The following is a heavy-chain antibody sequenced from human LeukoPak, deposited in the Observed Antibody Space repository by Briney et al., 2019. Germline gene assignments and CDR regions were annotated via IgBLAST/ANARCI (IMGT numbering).Heavy chain of an antibody. CDR1: GGTFSSYA. V-gene: IGHV1-69*13. Sequence: GASVKVSCKASGGTFSSYAISWMRQAPGQGLEWMGGIIPIFGTVNYAQKFQGRVTITADESTSTAYMKLSSLRSEDTAVYYCARLRPEYYFDYWGQGTLVTVSS. CDR3: ARLRPEYYFDY. CDR2: IIPIFGTV. J-gene: IGHJ4*02.